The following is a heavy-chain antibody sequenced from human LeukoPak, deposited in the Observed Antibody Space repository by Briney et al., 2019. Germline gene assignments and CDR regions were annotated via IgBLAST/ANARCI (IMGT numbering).Heavy chain of an antibody. V-gene: IGHV4-59*12. D-gene: IGHD1-26*01. Sequence: PSETLSLTCTVSGGSISSYYWSWIRQPPGKGLEWIGYIYQSGSTYYNPSLKSRVTISVDRSKNQFSLKLSSVTAADTAVYYCARYSGSTDNWFDPWGQGTLVTVSS. CDR1: GGSISSYY. J-gene: IGHJ5*02. CDR2: IYQSGST. CDR3: ARYSGSTDNWFDP.